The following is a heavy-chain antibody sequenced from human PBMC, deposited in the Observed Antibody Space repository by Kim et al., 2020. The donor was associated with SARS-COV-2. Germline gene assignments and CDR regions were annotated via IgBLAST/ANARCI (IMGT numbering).Heavy chain of an antibody. V-gene: IGHV4-39*01. D-gene: IGHD6-13*01. Sequence: PSLKSGVTISVDTSKNQFTLKLSSVTAADTAVYYCARHRRIAAAGHAFGYWGQGTLVTVSS. J-gene: IGHJ4*02. CDR3: ARHRRIAAAGHAFGY.